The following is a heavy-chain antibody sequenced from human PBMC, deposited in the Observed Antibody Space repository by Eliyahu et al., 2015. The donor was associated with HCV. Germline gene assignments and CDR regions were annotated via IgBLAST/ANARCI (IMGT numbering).Heavy chain of an antibody. CDR3: ARGGYCSSTSCYVGDAFDI. CDR2: INHSGST. D-gene: IGHD2-2*01. J-gene: IGHJ3*02. CDR1: GGSFSGYY. Sequence: QVQLQQWGAGLLKPSETLSLTCAVXGGSFSGYYWSWXRQPPGKGLEWIGEINHSGSTNYNPSLKSRVTISVDTSKNQFSLKLSSVTAADTAVYYCARGGYCSSTSCYVGDAFDIWGQGTMVTVSS. V-gene: IGHV4-34*01.